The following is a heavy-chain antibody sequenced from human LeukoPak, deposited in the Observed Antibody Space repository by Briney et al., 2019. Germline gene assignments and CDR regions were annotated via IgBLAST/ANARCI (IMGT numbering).Heavy chain of an antibody. CDR2: ISYDGSNK. D-gene: IGHD7-27*01. CDR3: AKDGGLWVSAHWGDS. Sequence: ERSLRLSCAASGFTFSSYGMHWVRQAPGKGLEWVAVISYDGSNKYYADSVKGRFTVSRDNSKNTLFLQMNSLRAEDTAVYYCAKDGGLWVSAHWGDSWGRGTLVTVSS. J-gene: IGHJ4*02. V-gene: IGHV3-30*18. CDR1: GFTFSSYG.